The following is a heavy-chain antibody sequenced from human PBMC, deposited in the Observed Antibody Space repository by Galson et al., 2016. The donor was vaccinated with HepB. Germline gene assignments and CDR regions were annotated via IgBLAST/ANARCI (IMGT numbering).Heavy chain of an antibody. J-gene: IGHJ4*02. D-gene: IGHD3-10*01. V-gene: IGHV4-31*02. CDR3: ASGMVRGVKRFDY. Sequence: QHPGKGLEWIGYISYSGGTYYNPSLKSRVTISVDTSKNQFSLKLSSVTAADTAVYYCASGMVRGVKRFDYWGQGTLVTVSS. CDR2: ISYSGGT.